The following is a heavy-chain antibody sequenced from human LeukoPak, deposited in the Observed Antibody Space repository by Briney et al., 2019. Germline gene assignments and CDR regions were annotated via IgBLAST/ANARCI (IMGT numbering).Heavy chain of an antibody. D-gene: IGHD3-9*01. Sequence: LPGGSLRLSCAASGFTFTNYGMHWVRQAPGKGLEWVAVVWFDGTNKYYADSVKGRLTISRDNAKNSLYLQMNSLRAEDTAVYYCARATFEGYYFDYWGQGTLVTVSS. V-gene: IGHV3-33*01. CDR2: VWFDGTNK. J-gene: IGHJ4*02. CDR3: ARATFEGYYFDY. CDR1: GFTFTNYG.